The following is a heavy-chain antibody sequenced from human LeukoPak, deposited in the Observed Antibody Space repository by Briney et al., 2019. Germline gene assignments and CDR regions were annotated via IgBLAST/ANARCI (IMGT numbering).Heavy chain of an antibody. V-gene: IGHV4-34*01. CDR1: GGSFSGYY. CDR3: ARGLHWFDP. Sequence: WGTLALTCAVYGGSFSGYYWSWIRQPPGKGLEWIGEINHSGSTNYNPSLKSRVTISLDTSKNQFSLKLSSVTAADTAVYYCARGLHWFDPWGQGTLVTVSS. J-gene: IGHJ5*02. CDR2: INHSGST.